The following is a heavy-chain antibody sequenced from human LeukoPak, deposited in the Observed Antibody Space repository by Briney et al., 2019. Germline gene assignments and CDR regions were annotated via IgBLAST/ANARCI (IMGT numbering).Heavy chain of an antibody. CDR1: GESFSGYY. Sequence: PSETLSLTCTVYGESFSGYYWSWIRQPPGKGLEWIGEINHSGSTNYNPSLKSRVAISVDTSKNQFSLKLSSVTAADTAVYYCARWFLEWSDYWGQGTLVTVSS. J-gene: IGHJ4*02. CDR3: ARWFLEWSDY. CDR2: INHSGST. V-gene: IGHV4-34*01. D-gene: IGHD3-3*01.